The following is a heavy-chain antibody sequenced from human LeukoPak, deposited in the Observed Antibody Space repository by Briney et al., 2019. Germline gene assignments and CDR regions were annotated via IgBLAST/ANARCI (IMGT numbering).Heavy chain of an antibody. CDR2: IYYSGST. Sequence: SETLSLTCTISGGSISSYYWSWIRQPPGKGLEWIGYIYYSGSTNNNPSLKSRVTISVDTSKNQFSLKLSSVTAADTAVYYCARGGIVATIPDFDYWGQGTLVTVSS. V-gene: IGHV4-59*01. J-gene: IGHJ4*02. CDR3: ARGGIVATIPDFDY. D-gene: IGHD5-12*01. CDR1: GGSISSYY.